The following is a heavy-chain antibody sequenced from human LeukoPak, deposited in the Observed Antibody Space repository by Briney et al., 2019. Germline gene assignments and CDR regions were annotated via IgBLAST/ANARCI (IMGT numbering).Heavy chain of an antibody. V-gene: IGHV4-34*01. CDR1: GGSFSGYY. CDR2: INHSGST. Sequence: TSETLSLPCAVYGGSFSGYYWSWIRQPPGKGLEWIGEINHSGSTNYNPSLKSRVTISVDTSKNQFSLKLSSVTAADTAVYYCARIGATPDYWGQGTLVTVSS. J-gene: IGHJ4*02. CDR3: ARIGATPDY.